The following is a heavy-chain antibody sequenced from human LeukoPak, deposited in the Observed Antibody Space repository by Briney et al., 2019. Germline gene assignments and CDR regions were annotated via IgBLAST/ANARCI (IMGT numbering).Heavy chain of an antibody. CDR2: ISSSSSYI. V-gene: IGHV3-21*01. D-gene: IGHD5-18*01. CDR3: ARDADSHGYHHFDY. J-gene: IGHJ4*01. CDR1: GFTFSSYS. Sequence: GGSLRLSCAASGFTFSSYSMNWVRQAPGKGLEWVSSISSSSSYIYYADSVKGRFTISRDNAKNSLYLQMNSLRAEDTAVYYCARDADSHGYHHFDYWGQGTLVTVSS.